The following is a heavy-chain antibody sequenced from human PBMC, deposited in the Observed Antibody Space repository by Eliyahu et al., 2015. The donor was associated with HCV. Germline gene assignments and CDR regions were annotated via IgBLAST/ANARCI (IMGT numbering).Heavy chain of an antibody. D-gene: IGHD4-17*01. CDR1: GYTFNGYY. J-gene: IGHJ6*02. CDR2: INANGGDT. Sequence: QVQLVQSGAEVKKSGASVQVSCKASGYTFNGYYMHWVRQAPGQGLEWMGRINANGGDTIYAQKFQGRVTLTRDTSISTAYMELSVLRSDDTAVYFCARESRDYGVYGMDVWGQGTTVTVSS. CDR3: ARESRDYGVYGMDV. V-gene: IGHV1-2*06.